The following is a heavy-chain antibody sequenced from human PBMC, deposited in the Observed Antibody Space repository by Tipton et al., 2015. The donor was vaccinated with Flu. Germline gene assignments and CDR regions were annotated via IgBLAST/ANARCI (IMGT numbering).Heavy chain of an antibody. V-gene: IGHV3-9*01. CDR2: ISWISGSI. CDR1: GFTFDDDA. J-gene: IGHJ4*02. CDR3: AKAKDRVATIPYYFDF. Sequence: SLRLSCAASGFTFDDDAMPWVRQAPGKGLGWVSGISWISGSIGYADSVQGRLTISRDNAKNSLYLQMNSLRAEDTALYYWAKAKDRVATIPYYFDFWGQGSPVSVSS. D-gene: IGHD5-12*01.